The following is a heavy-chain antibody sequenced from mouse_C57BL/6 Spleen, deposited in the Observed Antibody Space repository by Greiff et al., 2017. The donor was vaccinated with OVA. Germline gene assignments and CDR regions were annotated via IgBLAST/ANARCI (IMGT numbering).Heavy chain of an antibody. Sequence: QVQLQQSGAELMKPGASVKLSCKATGYTFTGYWIEWVKQRPGHGLEWIGEILPGSGSTNYNGKFKGKATFTADTSSNTAYMQLSSLTTEDSAIYYCARRRDYGNYVDYWGQGTTLTVSS. V-gene: IGHV1-9*01. CDR2: ILPGSGST. J-gene: IGHJ2*01. D-gene: IGHD2-1*01. CDR3: ARRRDYGNYVDY. CDR1: GYTFTGYW.